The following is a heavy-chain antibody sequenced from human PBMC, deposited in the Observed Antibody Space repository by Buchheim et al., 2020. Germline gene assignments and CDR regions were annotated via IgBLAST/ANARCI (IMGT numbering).Heavy chain of an antibody. J-gene: IGHJ5*02. CDR1: GGTFSSYA. V-gene: IGHV1-69*01. Sequence: QVQLVQSGAEVKKPGSSVKVSCKASGGTFSSYAISWVRQAPGQGLEWMGGIIPIFGTANYAQKFQGRVTITADESTRTACMELSSLRSEDTAVYYCARVYYDILTGWSKYNWFDPWGQGTL. D-gene: IGHD3-9*01. CDR2: IIPIFGTA. CDR3: ARVYYDILTGWSKYNWFDP.